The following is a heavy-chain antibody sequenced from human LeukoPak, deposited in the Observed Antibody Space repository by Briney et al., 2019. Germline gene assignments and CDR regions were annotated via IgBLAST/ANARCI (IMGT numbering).Heavy chain of an antibody. CDR2: IHHTGP. CDR3: ARAVFGSSREFDY. Sequence: SETLSLTCSISGGSISDNYWSWVRQTPGKGLEWIGYIHHTGPKYNPSLKGRVDISMDRSKNQFSLKLSSVTAADTAVYYCARAVFGSSREFDYWGQGTLVTVSS. J-gene: IGHJ4*02. D-gene: IGHD3-10*02. V-gene: IGHV4-59*12. CDR1: GGSISDNY.